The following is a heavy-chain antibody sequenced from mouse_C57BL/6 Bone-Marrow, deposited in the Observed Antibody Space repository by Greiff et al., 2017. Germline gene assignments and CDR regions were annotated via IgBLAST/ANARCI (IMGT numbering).Heavy chain of an antibody. CDR1: GYTFTSYG. Sequence: QVQLQQSGAELARPGASVKLSCKASGYTFTSYGISWVKQRTGQGLEWIGEIYPRSGNTYYNEKFKGKATLTADKSSSTAYMELRSLTSEDSAVYFCAREGLRHPFDDWGQGTTLTVSA. CDR3: AREGLRHPFDD. D-gene: IGHD2-4*01. V-gene: IGHV1-81*01. J-gene: IGHJ2*01. CDR2: IYPRSGNT.